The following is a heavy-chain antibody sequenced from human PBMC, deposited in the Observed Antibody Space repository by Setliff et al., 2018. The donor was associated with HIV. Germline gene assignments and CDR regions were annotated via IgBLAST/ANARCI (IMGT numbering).Heavy chain of an antibody. Sequence: SETLSLTCSVSGGSFSGYYWSWIRQPPGKGLEWIGYIYIYNSGSTNYNPSLTSRVTISVDTSRNQFSLKLTSVTAADTAIYYCARGVNFDYWGRGTLVTVSS. J-gene: IGHJ4*01. D-gene: IGHD3-3*01. CDR1: GGSFSGYY. V-gene: IGHV4-59*01. CDR2: IYIYNSGST. CDR3: ARGVNFDY.